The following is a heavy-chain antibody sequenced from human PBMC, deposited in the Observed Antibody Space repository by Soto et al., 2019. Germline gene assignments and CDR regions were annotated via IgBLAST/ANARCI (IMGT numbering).Heavy chain of an antibody. J-gene: IGHJ5*02. V-gene: IGHV1-18*04. CDR1: GYTFTSYG. CDR2: ISAYNGNT. CDR3: ARGSYDDFWSGANWFDP. Sequence: GASVKVSCKASGYTFTSYGISWVRQAPGQGLEWMGWISAYNGNTNYAQKLQGRVTMTTDTSTITAYMELRSLRSDDTAVYYCARGSYDDFWSGANWFDPWGQGTLVTVSS. D-gene: IGHD3-3*01.